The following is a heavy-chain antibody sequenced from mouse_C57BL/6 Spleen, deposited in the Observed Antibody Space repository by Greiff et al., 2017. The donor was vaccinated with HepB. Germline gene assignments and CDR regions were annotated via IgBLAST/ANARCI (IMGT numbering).Heavy chain of an antibody. J-gene: IGHJ3*01. V-gene: IGHV5-4*01. CDR1: GFTFSSYA. CDR2: ISDGGSYT. Sequence: EVQVVESGGGLVKPGGSLKLSCAASGFTFSSYAMSWVRQTPEKRLEWVATISDGGSYTYYPDNVKGRFTISRDNAKNNLYLQMSHLKSEDTAMYYCARDLGGYSPWFAYWGQGTLVTVSA. D-gene: IGHD2-3*01. CDR3: ARDLGGYSPWFAY.